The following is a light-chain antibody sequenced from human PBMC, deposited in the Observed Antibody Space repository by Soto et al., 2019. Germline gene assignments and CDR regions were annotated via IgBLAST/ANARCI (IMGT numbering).Light chain of an antibody. CDR2: GAS. J-gene: IGKJ4*01. CDR1: QSVSSSY. CDR3: QQYGSSPLT. Sequence: EIVLTQSPGTLSLSPGERATLSCRASQSVSSSYLAWYQQKPGQAPRLLIYGASSRATGIPDRFSGSGSGTGFTLTISRLEPEGFAVYYCQQYGSSPLTFGGGTKVEIK. V-gene: IGKV3-20*01.